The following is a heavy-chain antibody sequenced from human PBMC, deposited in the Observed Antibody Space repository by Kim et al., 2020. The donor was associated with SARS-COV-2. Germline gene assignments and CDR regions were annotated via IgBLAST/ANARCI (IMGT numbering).Heavy chain of an antibody. J-gene: IGHJ5*02. Sequence: GGSLRLSCAASGFTFSDYYMSWIRQAPGKGLEWVSYISSSGSTIYYADSVKGRFTISRDNAKNSLYLQMNSLRAEDTAVYYCARDRRELGSGSYEDWFDPWGQGTLVTVSS. CDR1: GFTFSDYY. V-gene: IGHV3-11*01. CDR3: ARDRRELGSGSYEDWFDP. D-gene: IGHD3-10*01. CDR2: ISSSGSTI.